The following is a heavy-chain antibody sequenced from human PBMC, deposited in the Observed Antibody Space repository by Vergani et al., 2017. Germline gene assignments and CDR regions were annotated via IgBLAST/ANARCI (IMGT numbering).Heavy chain of an antibody. CDR2: MKPFLRTT. Sequence: QVQLVQSGAEVKKPGSSVKVSCKASESTFRMYTINRVRQAPGQGLEWVGRMKPFLRTTNYAPEFQGRVTMTADESTSTAFMELSGLTSGDTAVYFCAGGISGSLPHWGQGTRVFVSS. CDR1: ESTFRMYT. V-gene: IGHV1-69*13. D-gene: IGHD1-26*01. J-gene: IGHJ4*02. CDR3: AGGISGSLPH.